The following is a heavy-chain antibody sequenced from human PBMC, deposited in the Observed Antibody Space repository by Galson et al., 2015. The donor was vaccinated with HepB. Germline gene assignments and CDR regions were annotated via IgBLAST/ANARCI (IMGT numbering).Heavy chain of an antibody. CDR2: VSAGSGTM. Sequence: SLRLSCAASGFTFSTYNMHWVRQAPGKGLQWLSYVSAGSGTMSYTDSVKGRFTISRDNDRNSLYLQVNSLRGEDTAVYYCAREARSGWYNWYFDLWGRGTLVTVSS. J-gene: IGHJ2*01. D-gene: IGHD6-19*01. CDR1: GFTFSTYN. CDR3: AREARSGWYNWYFDL. V-gene: IGHV3-48*01.